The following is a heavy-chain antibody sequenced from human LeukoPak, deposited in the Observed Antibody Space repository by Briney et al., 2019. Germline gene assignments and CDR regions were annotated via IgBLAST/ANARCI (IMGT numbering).Heavy chain of an antibody. D-gene: IGHD3-22*01. CDR1: GFSFSSYA. CDR3: AKEGRPKSGGGYYDY. V-gene: IGHV3-23*01. CDR2: VNENGGRT. Sequence: GVSLRLSCAASGFSFSSYAMGWVRQAPGKGLEWVSTVNENGGRTYYADSVKGRFTMSRDNSKDTLYLQMNSLRAEDTAVYYCAKEGRPKSGGGYYDYWGQGTRVTVSS. J-gene: IGHJ4*02.